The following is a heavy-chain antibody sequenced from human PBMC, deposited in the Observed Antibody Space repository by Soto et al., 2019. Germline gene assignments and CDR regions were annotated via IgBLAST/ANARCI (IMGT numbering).Heavy chain of an antibody. J-gene: IGHJ6*02. CDR3: AKNRRWIQLGGIGLPYYYYGMDV. V-gene: IGHV3-23*01. CDR1: GFTFSSYA. Sequence: PGGSLRLSCAASGFTFSSYAMSWVRQAPGKGLEWVSAISGSGGSTYYADSVKGRFTISRDSSKNTLYLQMNSLRAEDTAVYYCAKNRRWIQLGGIGLPYYYYGMDVWGQGTTVTVSS. CDR2: ISGSGGST. D-gene: IGHD5-18*01.